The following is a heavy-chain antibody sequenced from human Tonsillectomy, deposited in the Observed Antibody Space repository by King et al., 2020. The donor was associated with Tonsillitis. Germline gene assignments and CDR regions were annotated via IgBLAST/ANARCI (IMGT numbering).Heavy chain of an antibody. J-gene: IGHJ4*02. CDR1: GFTFRTYC. CDR2: ISSTGAI. Sequence: DVQLVESGGGLVQPGGSLRLSCSASGFTFRTYCMNWVRQAPGKGLEWVSYISSTGAIYYADSLKGRFTISRDNAQNSLFLLMHSLRADDTAIYYCARDFNWGFDYWGQGTLVTVSS. CDR3: ARDFNWGFDY. V-gene: IGHV3-48*01. D-gene: IGHD7-27*01.